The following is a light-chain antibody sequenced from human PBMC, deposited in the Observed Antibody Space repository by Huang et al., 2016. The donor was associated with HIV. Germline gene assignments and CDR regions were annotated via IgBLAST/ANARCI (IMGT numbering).Light chain of an antibody. CDR2: GSS. Sequence: EIVMTQSPGTLSVSPGKSVTLSCRANRSVSTSLAWYQQRPGQAPRLLIYGSSTRAPGVPARFSGSGSGTDFSLTISSLQFEDFAVYYCHQYNNWLLSFGGGTRVDI. J-gene: IGKJ4*01. V-gene: IGKV3-15*01. CDR3: HQYNNWLLS. CDR1: RSVSTS.